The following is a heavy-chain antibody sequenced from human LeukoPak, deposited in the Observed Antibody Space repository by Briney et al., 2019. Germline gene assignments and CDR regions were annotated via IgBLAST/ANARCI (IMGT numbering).Heavy chain of an antibody. CDR1: GFTFSSYA. V-gene: IGHV3-30-3*01. J-gene: IGHJ4*02. Sequence: GGSLRLSCAASGFTFSSYAMHWVRQAPGKGLEWVAVISYDGSNKYYADSVKGRFTISRDNSKNTLYLQMNSLRAEDTAVHYCASLSSSGLFDYWGQGTLVTVSS. CDR3: ASLSSSGLFDY. D-gene: IGHD6-6*01. CDR2: ISYDGSNK.